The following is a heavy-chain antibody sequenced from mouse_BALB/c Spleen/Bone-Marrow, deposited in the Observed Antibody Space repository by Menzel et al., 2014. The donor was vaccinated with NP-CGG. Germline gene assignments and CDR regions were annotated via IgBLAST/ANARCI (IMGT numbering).Heavy chain of an antibody. CDR1: GYSITSGYS. CDR2: IHYSGST. D-gene: IGHD1-1*01. J-gene: IGHJ2*01. V-gene: IGHV3-1*02. CDR3: ARRTTVVAPLDY. Sequence: VQLQQSGPDLVKPSQSLSLTCTVTGYSITSGYSWHWIRQFPGNKLEWMGYIHYSGSTNYNPSLKSRISITPDTSKNQFFLQLNSVTTEDTATYYCARRTTVVAPLDYWGQGTTLTVSS.